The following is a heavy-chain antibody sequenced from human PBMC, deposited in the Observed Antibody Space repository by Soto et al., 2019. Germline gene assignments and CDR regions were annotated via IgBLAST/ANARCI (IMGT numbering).Heavy chain of an antibody. D-gene: IGHD3-22*01. J-gene: IGHJ4*02. V-gene: IGHV3-15*01. CDR2: IRGKTDGGTT. CDR3: TTGFATMKY. Sequence: GGSLRLSCAASGFTFTNAWATWVRQAPGKGLEWIGRIRGKTDGGTTDYAAPVKGRFTMSRDDSENTLYLQMNSLETEDTAVYYCTTGFATMKYWGQGTLVTVS. CDR1: GFTFTNAW.